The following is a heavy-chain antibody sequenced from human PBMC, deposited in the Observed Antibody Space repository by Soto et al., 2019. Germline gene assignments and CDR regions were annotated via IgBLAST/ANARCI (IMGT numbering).Heavy chain of an antibody. D-gene: IGHD6-13*01. Sequence: EVQLLESGGGLVQPGGSLRLSCAASGFTFSSYAMSCVRQAPGKGLEWVSAIRGSGGSTYYADSVKGRFTISRDNSKNTLYLQMNSLRAEDTAVYYCSKENGDSSSWFGVAYWGQGTLVTVSS. J-gene: IGHJ4*02. CDR3: SKENGDSSSWFGVAY. CDR2: IRGSGGST. V-gene: IGHV3-23*01. CDR1: GFTFSSYA.